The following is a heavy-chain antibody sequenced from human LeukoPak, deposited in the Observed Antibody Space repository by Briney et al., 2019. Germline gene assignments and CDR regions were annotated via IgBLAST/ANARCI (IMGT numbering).Heavy chain of an antibody. V-gene: IGHV5-51*01. CDR2: INPGDSDT. J-gene: IGHJ5*02. CDR1: GYSFTSSW. Sequence: PGESLKISCQSSGYSFTSSWICWPRQMPGKGLEWMAIINPGDSDTRYSPSFQGQVTISADKSISTVYLQWGSLKASDTAMYYCARQPGAGWFDPWGQGTLVTVSS. CDR3: ARQPGAGWFDP. D-gene: IGHD3-10*01.